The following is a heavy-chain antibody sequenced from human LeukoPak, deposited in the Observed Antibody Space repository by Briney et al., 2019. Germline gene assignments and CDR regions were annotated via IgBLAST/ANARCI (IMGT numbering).Heavy chain of an antibody. J-gene: IGHJ3*02. CDR3: ARYTAMVAFHAHGFDI. D-gene: IGHD5-18*01. CDR1: GGSISSSSYY. Sequence: SQTLPLTCTVSGGSISSSSYYWGWIRQPPGKGLEWIGSIYYSGSTYYNPSLKSRVTISVDTSKNQFSLKLSSVTAADTAVYYCARYTAMVAFHAHGFDIWGQGTMVTVSS. CDR2: IYYSGST. V-gene: IGHV4-39*07.